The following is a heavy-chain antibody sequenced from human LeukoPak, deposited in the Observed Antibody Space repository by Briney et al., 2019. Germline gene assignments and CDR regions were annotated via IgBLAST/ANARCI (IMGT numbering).Heavy chain of an antibody. V-gene: IGHV4-39*01. Sequence: SETLSLTCTVSGGSISSSNYYWGWIRQPPGKGLEWIGSIYYSGSTYYNPSLKSGVTISVDTSKNQFSLKLSSVTAADTAVYYCVRQSSDILTGYYRGPYYYYGMDVWGQGTTVTVSS. CDR3: VRQSSDILTGYYRGPYYYYGMDV. D-gene: IGHD3-9*01. J-gene: IGHJ6*02. CDR1: GGSISSSNYY. CDR2: IYYSGST.